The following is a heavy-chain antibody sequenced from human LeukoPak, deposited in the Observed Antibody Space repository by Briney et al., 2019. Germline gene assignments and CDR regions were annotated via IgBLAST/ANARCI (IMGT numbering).Heavy chain of an antibody. D-gene: IGHD2-8*01. Sequence: ASVKVSCKASGYTFTNYGVTWVRQAPGQGLEWMGWISPYNGNTDYTQKFQGRVTMTTDTSTSTAYMELRSLRSDGTAVYYCARGGVGGYCPNGVCRINWVDPWGQGTLVTVSS. CDR1: GYTFTNYG. V-gene: IGHV1-18*01. CDR2: ISPYNGNT. CDR3: ARGGVGGYCPNGVCRINWVDP. J-gene: IGHJ5*02.